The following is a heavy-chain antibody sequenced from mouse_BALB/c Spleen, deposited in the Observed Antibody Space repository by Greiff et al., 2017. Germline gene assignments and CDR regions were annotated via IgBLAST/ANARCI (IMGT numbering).Heavy chain of an antibody. D-gene: IGHD2-10*02. V-gene: IGHV1-18*01. J-gene: IGHJ3*01. CDR3: ARGGYGNYGGFAY. Sequence: DVKLVESGPELVKPGASVKISCKTSGYTFTEYTMHWVKQSHGKSLEWIGGINPNNGGTSYNQKFKGKATLTVDKSSSTAYMELRSLTSEDSAVYYCARGGYGNYGGFAYWGQGTLVTVSA. CDR2: INPNNGGT. CDR1: GYTFTEYT.